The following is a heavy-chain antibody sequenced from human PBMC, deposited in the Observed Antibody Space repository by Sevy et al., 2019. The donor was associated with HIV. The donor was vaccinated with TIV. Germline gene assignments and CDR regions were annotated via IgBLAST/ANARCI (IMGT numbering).Heavy chain of an antibody. Sequence: GGSLRLSCAASGFTFSDYYMSWIRQAPGKGLEWVSYISSSGSTIYYADSVKGRFTISRDNAKNSLYLQMNSLRAEDTAVYYCARPNYDFWSGYYSYYFDYWGQGTLVTVSS. D-gene: IGHD3-3*01. J-gene: IGHJ4*02. V-gene: IGHV3-11*01. CDR3: ARPNYDFWSGYYSYYFDY. CDR2: ISSSGSTI. CDR1: GFTFSDYY.